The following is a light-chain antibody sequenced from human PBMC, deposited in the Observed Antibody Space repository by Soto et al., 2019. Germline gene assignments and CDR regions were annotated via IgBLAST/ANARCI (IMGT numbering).Light chain of an antibody. J-gene: IGKJ4*01. V-gene: IGKV1-8*01. CDR3: QQYYNYPLT. CDR2: TAS. CDR1: QGISSY. Sequence: AIRMTQSPSSFSASTGDRVTITCRASQGISSYLAWYQQKPGKAPKLLIYTASTLQSGVPSRFSGSGSGTDFTLTISCLQSEDFATYYCQQYYNYPLTFGGGTKLEIK.